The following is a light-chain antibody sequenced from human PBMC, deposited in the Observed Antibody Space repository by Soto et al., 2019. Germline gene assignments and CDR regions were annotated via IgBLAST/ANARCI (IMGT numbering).Light chain of an antibody. CDR3: QQYDNLPLT. CDR2: DAS. V-gene: IGKV1-33*01. J-gene: IGKJ4*01. Sequence: DIQMTQSPSSLSASVGDRVTTTCQASQDIANYLNWYQQKAGRAPKFLIYDASNLETGVPSRFSGSGSGTDFTLTISSLQPEDIATYYCQQYDNLPLTFGGGTKVDIK. CDR1: QDIANY.